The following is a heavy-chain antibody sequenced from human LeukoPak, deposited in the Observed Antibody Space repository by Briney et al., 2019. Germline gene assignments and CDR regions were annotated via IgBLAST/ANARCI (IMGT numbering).Heavy chain of an antibody. V-gene: IGHV4-39*01. CDR2: IYYSGSI. D-gene: IGHD3-22*01. CDR3: ARHRGSGSRYDAFDI. J-gene: IGHJ3*02. Sequence: SETLSLTCTVSGGSINSSTYYWGWTRQPPGKGLEWIGTIYYSGSIYYNPSLKSRVSISVDTSKNQFSLKLSSVTAAETAVYYCARHRGSGSRYDAFDIWGQGTMITVSS. CDR1: GGSINSSTYY.